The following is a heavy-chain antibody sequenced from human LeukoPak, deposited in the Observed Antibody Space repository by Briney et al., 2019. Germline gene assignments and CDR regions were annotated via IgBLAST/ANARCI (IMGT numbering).Heavy chain of an antibody. J-gene: IGHJ4*02. Sequence: ASLILSCAPSGFTVSDYAMSWVRQPPGKGLEWVSSIGHTLGSTYYTDSVKGRFIISRDSSKNTIFLRMNSLRADDTAVYYCSKDPFYHGTGGPTWGQGTLVTVSS. CDR2: IGHTLGST. V-gene: IGHV3-23*01. D-gene: IGHD3-10*01. CDR3: SKDPFYHGTGGPT. CDR1: GFTVSDYA.